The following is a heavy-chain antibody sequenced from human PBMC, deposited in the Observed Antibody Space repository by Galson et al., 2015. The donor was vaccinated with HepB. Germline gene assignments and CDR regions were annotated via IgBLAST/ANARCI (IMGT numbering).Heavy chain of an antibody. CDR3: TTDFSEGDYVAFDI. V-gene: IGHV3-15*07. Sequence: SLRLSCAASGFTFSNAWMNWVRQAPGKGLEWVGRIKSKTDGGTTDYAAPVKGRFTISRDDSKNTLYLQMNSLKTEDTAVYYCTTDFSEGDYVAFDIWGQGTMVTVSS. J-gene: IGHJ3*02. D-gene: IGHD4-17*01. CDR1: GFTFSNAW. CDR2: IKSKTDGGTT.